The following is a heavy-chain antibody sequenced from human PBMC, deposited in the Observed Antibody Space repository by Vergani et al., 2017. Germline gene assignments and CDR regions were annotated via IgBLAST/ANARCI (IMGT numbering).Heavy chain of an antibody. V-gene: IGHV3-11*05. Sequence: QVQLVESGGGLVKPGGSLRLSCAASGFTFSDYYMSWIRQAPGKGLEWVSYISSSSSYTNYADSVKGRFTISSDNAKNSLYLQMNSLRAEDTAVYYCARDRGSYGSGSYYRDYWGQGTLVTVSS. D-gene: IGHD3-10*01. J-gene: IGHJ4*02. CDR1: GFTFSDYY. CDR2: ISSSSSYT. CDR3: ARDRGSYGSGSYYRDY.